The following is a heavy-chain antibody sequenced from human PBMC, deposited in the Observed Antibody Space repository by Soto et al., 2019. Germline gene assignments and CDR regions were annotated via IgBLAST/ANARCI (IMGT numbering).Heavy chain of an antibody. CDR1: GYTFTAYS. D-gene: IGHD2-8*01. CDR3: ARPPFPGCINAVCYPFDY. CDR2: INPSAGST. Sequence: QVQLVQSGAEVKKPGASVKVSCKASGYTFTAYSIHWVRQAPGQGLEWMGMINPSAGSTDYAQKFRGRVTMTRDTSTGTVYMELSSLRSEDTAVYYCARPPFPGCINAVCYPFDYWGQGTLVTVSS. V-gene: IGHV1-46*01. J-gene: IGHJ4*02.